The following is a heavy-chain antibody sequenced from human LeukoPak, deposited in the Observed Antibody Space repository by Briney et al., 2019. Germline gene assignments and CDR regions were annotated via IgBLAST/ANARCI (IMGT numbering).Heavy chain of an antibody. CDR3: ARQPTYYRNWFDP. Sequence: SETLSLTCAVYGGSFSGYYWSGIRQPPGKGLEWIGEINHSGSTNYNPSLKSRVTISVDTSKNQFSLKLSSVTAADTAVYYCARQPTYYRNWFDPWGQGTLVTVSS. V-gene: IGHV4-34*01. CDR2: INHSGST. J-gene: IGHJ5*02. D-gene: IGHD3-22*01. CDR1: GGSFSGYY.